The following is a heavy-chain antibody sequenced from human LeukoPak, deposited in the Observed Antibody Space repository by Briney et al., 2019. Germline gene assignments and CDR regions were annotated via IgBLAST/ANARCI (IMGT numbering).Heavy chain of an antibody. D-gene: IGHD4-11*01. CDR3: AREASNGWFDP. CDR2: IKQDGSEK. J-gene: IGHJ5*02. V-gene: IGHV3-7*01. Sequence: GGSLSLSCAASGFTFSSYWMSWVRQAPGKGLEWVANIKQDGSEKYYVDSVKGRFTISRDNAKNSLYLQMNSLRAEDTAVYYCAREASNGWFDPWGQGTLVTVSS. CDR1: GFTFSSYW.